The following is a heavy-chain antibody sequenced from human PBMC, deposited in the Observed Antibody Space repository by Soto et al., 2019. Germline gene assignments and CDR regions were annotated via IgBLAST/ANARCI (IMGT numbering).Heavy chain of an antibody. J-gene: IGHJ4*02. CDR3: MRGGWGDSPIDY. Sequence: QVYLLQSGAEVKKVGASVTVSCKTSGYTFSAYYVHWARRAPGRGFQWLGWINPSNEVTTFSEFFQGRITMTRDTTTNTVHMELNRLASADTADYYCMRGGWGDSPIDYWGQGTQVTVSS. CDR1: GYTFSAYY. D-gene: IGHD1-26*01. CDR2: INPSNEVT. V-gene: IGHV1-2*02.